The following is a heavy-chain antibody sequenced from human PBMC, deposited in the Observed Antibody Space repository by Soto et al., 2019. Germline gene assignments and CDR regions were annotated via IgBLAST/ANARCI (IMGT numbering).Heavy chain of an antibody. Sequence: VKVSCKASGGTFGSDAITWVRRAPGQGLEWVGRIIPIFGTTNYAQNLQGRVTISADKSTLTSYMELHSLTSDDTALYYCARDRTDSGYYTNWLDPWGQGTQVTVSS. CDR2: IIPIFGTT. V-gene: IGHV1-69*06. CDR1: GGTFGSDA. CDR3: ARDRTDSGYYTNWLDP. J-gene: IGHJ5*02. D-gene: IGHD3-22*01.